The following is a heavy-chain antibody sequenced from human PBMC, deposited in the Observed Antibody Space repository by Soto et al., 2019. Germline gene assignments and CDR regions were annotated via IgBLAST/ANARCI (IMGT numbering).Heavy chain of an antibody. CDR1: GFIFKMYW. CDR3: TRGPRPISTGTGAY. V-gene: IGHV3-74*01. Sequence: PGGSLRLSCAASGFIFKMYWMHWVRQSPGKGLVWISRIYNDGTYSDYADSVRGRFTISRDNVNDTLYLQMNNLRAEDSGLYYCTRGPRPISTGTGAYWGKGTQFTVSS. CDR2: IYNDGTYS. D-gene: IGHD3-10*01. J-gene: IGHJ4*02.